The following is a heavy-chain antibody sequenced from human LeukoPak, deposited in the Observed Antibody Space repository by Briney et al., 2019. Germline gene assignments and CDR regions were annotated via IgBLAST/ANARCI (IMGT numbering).Heavy chain of an antibody. CDR2: ISASNGNT. CDR3: AREIPYPDCGSSGCYGPWDY. CDR1: GGTFGAHA. Sequence: GASVKVSCKASGGTFGAHAISWVRQAPGQGLEWMGWISASNGNTNYAQNLQGRVTMTTDTSTGTAYMELRSLRSDDTAVYYCAREIPYPDCGSSGCYGPWDYWGQGTLVTVSS. V-gene: IGHV1-18*01. D-gene: IGHD2-2*01. J-gene: IGHJ4*02.